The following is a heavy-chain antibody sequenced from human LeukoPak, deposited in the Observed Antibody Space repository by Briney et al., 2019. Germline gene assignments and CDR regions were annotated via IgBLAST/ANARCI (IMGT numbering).Heavy chain of an antibody. CDR1: GGSISSSSYY. CDR3: ARDQRGPYYYGMDV. Sequence: PSETLSLTCTVSGGSISSSSYYWGWIRQPPGKGLEWIGSIYYSGSTYYNPSLKSRVTISVDTSKNQFSLKLSSVTAADTAVYYCARDQRGPYYYGMDVWGQGTTVTVSS. J-gene: IGHJ6*02. V-gene: IGHV4-39*07. CDR2: IYYSGST.